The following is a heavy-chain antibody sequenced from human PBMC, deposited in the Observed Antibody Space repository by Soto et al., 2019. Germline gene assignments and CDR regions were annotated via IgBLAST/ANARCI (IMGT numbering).Heavy chain of an antibody. CDR3: ARESLGGNYYYYYYMDV. J-gene: IGHJ6*03. CDR1: GGSFSGYY. CDR2: INHSGST. D-gene: IGHD3-16*01. V-gene: IGHV4-34*01. Sequence: SSEXLSLTCAVYGGSFSGYYWSWIRQPPGKGLEWIGEINHSGSTNYNPSLKSRVTISVDTSKNQFSLKLSSVTAADTAVYYCARESLGGNYYYYYYMDVWGKGTTVTVSS.